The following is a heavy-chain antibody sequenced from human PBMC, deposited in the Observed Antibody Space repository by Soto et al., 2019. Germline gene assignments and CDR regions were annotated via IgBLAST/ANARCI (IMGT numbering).Heavy chain of an antibody. CDR1: GGTLTHYA. D-gene: IGHD3-16*02. V-gene: IGHV1-69*13. J-gene: IGHJ4*02. CDR3: AKARYEYLWGNYRSTGNFDS. Sequence: SVKVSCKASGGTLTHYAISWVRQAPGQGLEWMGGIIPVFKTSNYAQNFQGRLSITADESMTTAYMDLSGLRSDDTAVYYCAKARYEYLWGNYRSTGNFDSWGQGALVTVSS. CDR2: IIPVFKTS.